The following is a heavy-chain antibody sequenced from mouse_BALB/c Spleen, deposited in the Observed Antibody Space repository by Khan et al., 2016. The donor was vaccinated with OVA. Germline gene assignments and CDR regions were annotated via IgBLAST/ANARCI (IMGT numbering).Heavy chain of an antibody. CDR3: ARDLGNSHWYVDV. CDR1: GFSLTSYG. CDR2: IWTGGST. V-gene: IGHV2-9*02. Sequence: QVQLKESGPGLVAPSQSLSITCTVSGFSLTSYGVHWVRQPPGKGLEWLGVIWTGGSTNYNSALRSRLTINKDNSKNQVFLKMNNLQTDDTAIDCWARDLGNSHWYVDVWGAGTTVTVSS. D-gene: IGHD1-1*01. J-gene: IGHJ1*01.